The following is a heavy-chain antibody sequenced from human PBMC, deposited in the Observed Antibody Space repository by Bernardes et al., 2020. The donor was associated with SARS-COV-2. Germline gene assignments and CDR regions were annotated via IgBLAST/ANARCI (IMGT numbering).Heavy chain of an antibody. J-gene: IGHJ4*02. V-gene: IGHV3-66*01. CDR1: GFSVTNNY. CDR3: ARDRRRYFDS. Sequence: GESLRLSCAASGFSVTNNYMTWVRQAPGKGLEWVSLMYSGGSADYAESVKGRFTISRDSSKNTLYLQMNSLRAEDAAVYYCARDRRRYFDSWGQGTLVTVSS. CDR2: MYSGGSA.